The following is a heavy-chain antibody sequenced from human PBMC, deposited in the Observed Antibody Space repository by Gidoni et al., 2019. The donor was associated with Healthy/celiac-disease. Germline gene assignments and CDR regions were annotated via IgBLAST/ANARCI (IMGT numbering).Heavy chain of an antibody. J-gene: IGHJ4*02. CDR3: AKDPYYDFWNYYFDY. D-gene: IGHD3-3*01. CDR2: IRGSGGST. V-gene: IGHV3-23*01. Sequence: APVKGLEWVSAIRGSGGSTYYAASVKGRFPTSRDHSKNTLYLQMNSLRAADTAVYYCAKDPYYDFWNYYFDYWGQGTLVTVSS.